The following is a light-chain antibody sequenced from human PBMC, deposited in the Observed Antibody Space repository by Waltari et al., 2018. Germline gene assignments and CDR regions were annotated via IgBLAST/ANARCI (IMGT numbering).Light chain of an antibody. Sequence: IVLTQSPGTLSLSPGERATLSCRASTSISKYLAWYQQKPGQAPRLLIYHASSRAAGIPDRFSGSGSGTDFRLTISRLEPEDFVVYYYQHSESLPVTFGQGTKVEIK. CDR1: TSISKY. CDR3: QHSESLPVT. CDR2: HAS. J-gene: IGKJ1*01. V-gene: IGKV3-20*01.